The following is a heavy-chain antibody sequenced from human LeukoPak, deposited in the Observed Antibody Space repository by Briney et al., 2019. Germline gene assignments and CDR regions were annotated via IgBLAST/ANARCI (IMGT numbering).Heavy chain of an antibody. CDR1: GFTFVDYD. J-gene: IGHJ4*02. V-gene: IGHV3-23*01. CDR3: AKDRRYSYGRGYFDQ. CDR2: MSGNGAGI. Sequence: GGSLRLSCVASGFTFVDYDMSWVRQIPGKGPERVAAMSGNGAGIYYADSVRGRFTISRDNSKNTVYLQMNGLRAEDTAEYYCAKDRRYSYGRGYFDQWGQGTLVTVSS. D-gene: IGHD5-18*01.